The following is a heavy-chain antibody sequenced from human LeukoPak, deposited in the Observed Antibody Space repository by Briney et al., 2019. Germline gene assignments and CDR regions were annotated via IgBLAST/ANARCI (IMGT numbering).Heavy chain of an antibody. CDR2: INPNSGGT. D-gene: IGHD6-13*01. CDR3: AREGPLAAAGTDNWFAP. J-gene: IGHJ5*02. Sequence: ASVKVSCKASGYTFTTYNINWVRQASGQGLEWMGWINPNSGGTNYAQKFQGRVTMTRDTSISTAYMELSRLRSDDTAVYYCAREGPLAAAGTDNWFAPWGQGPLVTVS. CDR1: GYTFTTYN. V-gene: IGHV1-2*02.